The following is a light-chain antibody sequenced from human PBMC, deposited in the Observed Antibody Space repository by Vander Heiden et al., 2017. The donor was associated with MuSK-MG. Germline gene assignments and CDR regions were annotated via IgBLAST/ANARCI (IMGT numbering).Light chain of an antibody. CDR3: HLWDSSRDHVI. V-gene: IGLV3-21*02. Sequence: SYVLVPPPSVSVAPGETATLTCGGKNIVSQTLPWCQQKPGQAPVLVIYNDADRPSGIPERFSGFSSGNTATLTIRRVEVEDEADYYCHLWDSSRDHVIFGGGTKLTVL. J-gene: IGLJ2*01. CDR1: NIVSQT. CDR2: NDA.